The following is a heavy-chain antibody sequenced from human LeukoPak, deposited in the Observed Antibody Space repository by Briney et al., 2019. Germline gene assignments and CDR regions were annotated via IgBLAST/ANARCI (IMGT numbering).Heavy chain of an antibody. Sequence: ASVKVSCKASGNTFTGYYMHWVRQAPGQGLEWMGWINPNSGGTNYAQKFQGRVTMTRDTSISTAYMELSRLRSDDTAVYYCASDYYDSSGLEYWGQGTLVTVSS. D-gene: IGHD3-22*01. CDR2: INPNSGGT. J-gene: IGHJ4*02. CDR3: ASDYYDSSGLEY. V-gene: IGHV1-2*02. CDR1: GNTFTGYY.